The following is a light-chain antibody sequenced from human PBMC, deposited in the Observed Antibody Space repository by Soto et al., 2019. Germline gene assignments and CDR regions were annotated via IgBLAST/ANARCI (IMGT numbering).Light chain of an antibody. CDR2: GNL. CDR3: QSYAKSLNGYVV. Sequence: QAVVTQPPSVSGAPGQRVTISCTGSSSNLWAGYDVHWYQHLPGAAPKLLIYGNLTRPSWVPDRFSGSKSGTSASLAITVLQAEDEADYYCQSYAKSLNGYVVIGCGTKVTVL. J-gene: IGLJ2*01. CDR1: SSNLWAGYD. V-gene: IGLV1-40*01.